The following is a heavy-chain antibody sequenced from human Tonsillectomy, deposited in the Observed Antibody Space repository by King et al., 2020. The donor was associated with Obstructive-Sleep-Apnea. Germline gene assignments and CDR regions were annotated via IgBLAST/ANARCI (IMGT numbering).Heavy chain of an antibody. CDR1: GGSISSSSYY. V-gene: IGHV4-39*01. CDR2: IYYSGST. Sequence: PLQESGPGLVKPSETLSLTCTVSGGSISSSSYYWGWIRQPPGKGLEWIGSIYYSGSTYYNPSLKSRVTISVDTSKNQFSLKLSSVTAADTAVYYCARPSGSYYTYYFDYWGQGTLVTVSS. J-gene: IGHJ4*02. CDR3: ARPSGSYYTYYFDY. D-gene: IGHD3-10*01.